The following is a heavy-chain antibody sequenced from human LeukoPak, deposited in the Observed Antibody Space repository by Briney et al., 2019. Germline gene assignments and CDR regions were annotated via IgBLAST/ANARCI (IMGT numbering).Heavy chain of an antibody. J-gene: IGHJ4*02. D-gene: IGHD2-15*01. V-gene: IGHV4-39*01. CDR3: AGYCSGGSCIH. Sequence: SETLSLTCTVSGGSISSSIYYWGWIRQPPGKGLEWIGSIYYSGSTYYNPSLKSRVTISVDTSKNQFSLKLSSVTAADTAVYYCAGYCSGGSCIHWGQGTLVTVSS. CDR2: IYYSGST. CDR1: GGSISSSIYY.